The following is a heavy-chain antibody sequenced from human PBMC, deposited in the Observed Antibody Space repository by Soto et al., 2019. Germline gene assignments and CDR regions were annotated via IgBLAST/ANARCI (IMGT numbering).Heavy chain of an antibody. CDR1: GYSFAGYW. J-gene: IGHJ4*02. D-gene: IGHD3-22*01. CDR2: IDPSDSQT. Sequence: GESLKISCKGSGYSFAGYWITWVRQKPGKGLEWMGRIDPSDSQTYYSPSFRGHVTISATKSITTVFLQWGSLRASDTAMYYCARQIYDSDTGPNFQYYFDSWGQGTPVTVSS. V-gene: IGHV5-10-1*01. CDR3: ARQIYDSDTGPNFQYYFDS.